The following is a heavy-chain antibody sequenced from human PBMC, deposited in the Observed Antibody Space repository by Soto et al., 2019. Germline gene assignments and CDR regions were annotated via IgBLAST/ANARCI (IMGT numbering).Heavy chain of an antibody. V-gene: IGHV4-31*03. D-gene: IGHD2-21*01. J-gene: IGHJ5*02. CDR3: ARLHIAPWGGWVDP. Sequence: QVQLQESGPGLVKPSQTLSLTCTVSGCSIRSGDYYWSWNRQHPGKPLEWDPYISYCGTTHYNPSLKSRVTTSVDASKNQFSLRLSSVTAADTAVYYCARLHIAPWGGWVDPWGQGTLVTVSS. CDR1: GCSIRSGDYY. CDR2: ISYCGTT.